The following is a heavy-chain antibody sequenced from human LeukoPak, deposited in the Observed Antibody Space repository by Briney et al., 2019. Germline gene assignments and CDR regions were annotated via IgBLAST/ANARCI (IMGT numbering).Heavy chain of an antibody. V-gene: IGHV3-23*01. CDR3: AKMQSYFNY. J-gene: IGHJ4*02. Sequence: GGSLRLSCAASGFTFSSSGMSWVRQAPGKGLEWVSAISGGGDATYYADSVKGRFTISRDNSKNTLYLQMNSLRAEDTAVYYCAKMQSYFNYWGQGTLVTVSS. CDR1: GFTFSSSG. CDR2: ISGGGDAT.